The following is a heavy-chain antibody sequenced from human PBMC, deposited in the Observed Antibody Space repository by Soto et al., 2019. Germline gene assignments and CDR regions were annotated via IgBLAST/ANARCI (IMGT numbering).Heavy chain of an antibody. D-gene: IGHD6-13*01. V-gene: IGHV4-30-2*01. CDR1: GGSISSGGYS. Sequence: QLQLQESGSGLVKPSQTLSLTGAVSGGSISSGGYSWSWIRQPPGNGMEWIGYIYHSGSTYYNPSLKSRVTRSVDRSKNHFSLKLSSVTAADTAVYYCATAYSSIPPLGFDPWGQGTLVTVSS. J-gene: IGHJ5*02. CDR2: IYHSGST. CDR3: ATAYSSIPPLGFDP.